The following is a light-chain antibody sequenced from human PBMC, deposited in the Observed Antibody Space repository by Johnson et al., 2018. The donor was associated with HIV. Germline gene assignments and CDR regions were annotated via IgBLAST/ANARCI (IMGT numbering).Light chain of an antibody. CDR1: SSNIGNNY. J-gene: IGLJ1*01. CDR2: DNN. CDR3: GTWDSSLSVYV. Sequence: HSVLTQPPSVSAATGQKVTISCSGSSSNIGNNYVSWYQQLPGTAPKLLIYDNNKRPSGIPDRFSGSKSGTSATLGITGLQTGDEADYYCGTWDSSLSVYVFGTGTKVTVL. V-gene: IGLV1-51*01.